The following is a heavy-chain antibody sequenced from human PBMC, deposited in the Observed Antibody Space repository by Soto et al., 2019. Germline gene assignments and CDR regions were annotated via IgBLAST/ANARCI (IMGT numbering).Heavy chain of an antibody. CDR3: AREDYYGSGIYYFDY. D-gene: IGHD3-10*01. J-gene: IGHJ4*02. CDR2: INPANGDT. Sequence: GASVKVSCKSSGYTFTTYPIHWVRQAPGQSLEWMGWINPANGDTGYSQNFQGRVTITRDTSARTAYMELSSLRSEDTAVYYCAREDYYGSGIYYFDYWGQGTLVTVSS. V-gene: IGHV1-3*01. CDR1: GYTFTTYP.